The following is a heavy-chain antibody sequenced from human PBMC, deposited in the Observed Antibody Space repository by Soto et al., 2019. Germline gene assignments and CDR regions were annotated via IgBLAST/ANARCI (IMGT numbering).Heavy chain of an antibody. CDR2: ISYDGSNK. Sequence: GGSLRLSCAASGFTFSSYGMHWVRQAPGKGLEWVAVISYDGSNKYYADSVKGRFTISRDNSKNTLYLQMNSLRAEDTAVYYCAKVPLAAAGLFDYWGQGPLVPVSS. J-gene: IGHJ4*02. D-gene: IGHD6-13*01. CDR3: AKVPLAAAGLFDY. V-gene: IGHV3-30*18. CDR1: GFTFSSYG.